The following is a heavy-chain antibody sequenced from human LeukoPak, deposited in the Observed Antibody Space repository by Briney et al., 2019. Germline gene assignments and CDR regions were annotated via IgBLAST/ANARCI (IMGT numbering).Heavy chain of an antibody. Sequence: SQTLSLTCAVSGGSISSGGYSWSWLRQPPGKGLEWIGYIYHSGSTYYNPSLKSRVTISVDRSKNQFSLKLSSVTAADTAVYYCAGDSWEGFDPWGQGTLVTVSS. CDR1: GGSISSGGYS. V-gene: IGHV4-30-2*01. D-gene: IGHD1-26*01. J-gene: IGHJ5*02. CDR2: IYHSGST. CDR3: AGDSWEGFDP.